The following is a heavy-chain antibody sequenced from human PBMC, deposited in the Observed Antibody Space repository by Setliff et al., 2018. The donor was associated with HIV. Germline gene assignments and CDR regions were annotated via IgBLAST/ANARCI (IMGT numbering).Heavy chain of an antibody. V-gene: IGHV3-7*03. CDR3: AKRSSGYSGYDPASAAWDY. J-gene: IGHJ4*02. CDR1: GFTLSNFW. D-gene: IGHD5-12*01. CDR2: IKQDGSEK. Sequence: GGSLRLSCAASGFTLSNFWMTWVRQAPGKGLEWVASIKQDGSEKNYVDSVKGRFTLSRDNAKNSLYLQMSSLRADDTAVYYCAKRSSGYSGYDPASAAWDYWGQGTLVTVSS.